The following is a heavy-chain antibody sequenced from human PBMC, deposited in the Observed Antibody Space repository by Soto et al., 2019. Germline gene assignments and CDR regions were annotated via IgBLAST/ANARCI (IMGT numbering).Heavy chain of an antibody. D-gene: IGHD2-15*01. CDR3: ARGTWNCSGGSCYLPFDY. J-gene: IGHJ4*02. V-gene: IGHV4-34*01. CDR1: GGSFSGYY. CDR2: INHSGRT. Sequence: SETLSLTCAVYGGSFSGYYWSWIRQPPGQGLEWIGEINHSGRTNYNPSLKSRVTISVDTSKNQFSLKLSSLTAADTAVYYCARGTWNCSGGSCYLPFDYWGQGTLVTVSS.